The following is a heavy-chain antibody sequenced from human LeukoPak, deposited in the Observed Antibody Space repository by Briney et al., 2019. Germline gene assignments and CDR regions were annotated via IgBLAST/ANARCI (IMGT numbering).Heavy chain of an antibody. V-gene: IGHV4-39*01. CDR3: ARTQLNFNY. CDR1: GGSISSSSYY. D-gene: IGHD2-2*01. CDR2: IYYSGST. Sequence: SETLSLTCTVSGGSISSSSYYWVWIRQPPGKGLEWIGSIYYSGSTYYNPSLKSRVTISVDTSKNQFSLRLSSVTAADTAVYYCARTQLNFNYWGQGALVTVSS. J-gene: IGHJ4*02.